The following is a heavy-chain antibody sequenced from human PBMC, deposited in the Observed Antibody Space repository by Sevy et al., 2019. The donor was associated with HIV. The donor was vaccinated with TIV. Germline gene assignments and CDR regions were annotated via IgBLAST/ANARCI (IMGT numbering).Heavy chain of an antibody. CDR3: AKNPAVGSYYCMDV. V-gene: IGHV3-23*01. CDR1: GFMFSSYA. J-gene: IGHJ6*03. Sequence: GGSLRLSCAASGFMFSSYAMSWVRQAPGKGLEWVSSVSGSGASTYYADSVKGRFTISRDNSKNTLYLQMSSLRVEDTAVYYCAKNPAVGSYYCMDVWGKGTTVTVSS. CDR2: VSGSGAST. D-gene: IGHD1-26*01.